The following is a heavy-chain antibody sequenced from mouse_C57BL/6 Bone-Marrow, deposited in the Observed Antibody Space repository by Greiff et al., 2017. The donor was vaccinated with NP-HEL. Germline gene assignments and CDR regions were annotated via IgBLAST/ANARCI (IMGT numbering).Heavy chain of an antibody. J-gene: IGHJ2*01. CDR3: ARLDGTTGRDY. D-gene: IGHD1-1*01. CDR1: GYAFSSSW. V-gene: IGHV1-82*01. Sequence: QVQLKESGPELVKPGASVKISCKASGYAFSSSWMNWVKQRPGKGLEWIGRIYPGDGDTNYNGKFKGKATLTADKSSSTAYMQLSSLTSEDSAVYFCARLDGTTGRDYWGQGTTLTVSS. CDR2: IYPGDGDT.